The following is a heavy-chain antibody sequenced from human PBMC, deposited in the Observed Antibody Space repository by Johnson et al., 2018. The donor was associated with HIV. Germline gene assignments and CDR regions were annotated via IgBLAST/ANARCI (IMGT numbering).Heavy chain of an antibody. CDR1: GFTFSSYA. CDR2: ISYDGSNK. CDR3: ARVTNDAFDI. Sequence: VQLVESGGGLVQPGGSLRLSCAASGFTFSSYAMHWVRQAPGKGLEWVAVISYDGSNKYYADSVKGRFTISRDNAKNSLYLQMNSLRAGDTAVYYCARVTNDAFDIWGQGTMVTVSS. V-gene: IGHV3-30*14. J-gene: IGHJ3*02.